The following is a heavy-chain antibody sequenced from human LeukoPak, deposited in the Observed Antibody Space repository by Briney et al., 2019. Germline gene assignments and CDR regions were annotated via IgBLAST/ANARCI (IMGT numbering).Heavy chain of an antibody. D-gene: IGHD6-13*01. CDR2: IYYSVRT. CDR1: GGSISSYY. J-gene: IGHJ6*04. V-gene: IGHV4-59*01. Sequence: SETLSLTRTVSGGSISSYYWSCIRQPPGKGLEWIGYIYYSVRTNYNPSLKSRVTISVDTSKKQFSLKLSSVTAADTAVYYCARGGGSSSWYYYGMDVWGKGTTVTVSS. CDR3: ARGGGSSSWYYYGMDV.